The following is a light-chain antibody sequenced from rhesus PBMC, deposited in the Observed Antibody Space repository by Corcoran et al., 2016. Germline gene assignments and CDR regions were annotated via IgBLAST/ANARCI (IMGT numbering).Light chain of an antibody. J-gene: IGLJ1*01. CDR2: EVR. Sequence: AALTQSPSVSGSPGQSVTISCTGTSSDIGGYNRVSWYQQHPGKAPKLMIYEVRKRPSGVSDRFSGSKSGNTASLTISGLQAEDGADYYCSSYASSSAYIFGAGTRLTVL. V-gene: IGLV2-13*02. CDR1: SSDIGGYNR. CDR3: SSYASSSAYI.